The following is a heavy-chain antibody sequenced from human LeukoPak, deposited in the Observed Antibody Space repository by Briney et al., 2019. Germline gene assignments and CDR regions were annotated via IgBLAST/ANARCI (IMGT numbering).Heavy chain of an antibody. V-gene: IGHV1-8*01. CDR2: MNPNSGNT. J-gene: IGHJ6*02. D-gene: IGHD2-15*01. Sequence: ASVKVSCKASGYTFTSYDINWVRQATGQGLEWMGWMNPNSGNTGYAQKFQGRVTMTRYTSISTAYMELSSLRSEDTAVYYCARGGYCSGGSCYSHYYGMDVWGQGTTVTVSS. CDR1: GYTFTSYD. CDR3: ARGGYCSGGSCYSHYYGMDV.